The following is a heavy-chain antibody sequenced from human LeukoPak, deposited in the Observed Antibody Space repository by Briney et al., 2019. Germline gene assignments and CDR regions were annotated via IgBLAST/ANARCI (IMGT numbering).Heavy chain of an antibody. Sequence: PSETLSLTCTVSGGSISSSSYYWGWIRQPPGTGLEWIGSIYYSGSTYYNPSLKSRVTISVDTSKNQFSLKLSSVTAADTAVYYCARHVPYYDFWSGYPSHFDYWGQGTLVTVSS. V-gene: IGHV4-39*01. CDR2: IYYSGST. CDR3: ARHVPYYDFWSGYPSHFDY. D-gene: IGHD3-3*01. CDR1: GGSISSSSYY. J-gene: IGHJ4*02.